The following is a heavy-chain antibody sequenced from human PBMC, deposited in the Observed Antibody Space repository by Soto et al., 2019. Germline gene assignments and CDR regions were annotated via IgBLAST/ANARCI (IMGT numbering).Heavy chain of an antibody. CDR1: GFTFSSYA. CDR2: ISGSGGST. J-gene: IGHJ4*02. V-gene: IGHV3-23*01. CDR3: AKGENYYGSGSTWFDY. D-gene: IGHD3-10*01. Sequence: GGSLRLSCAASGFTFSSYAMSWVRQAPGKGLEWVSAISGSGGSTYYEDSVKGRFTISRANSKNTLYLQMNSLRAEDTAVYYCAKGENYYGSGSTWFDYWGQGTLVTVSS.